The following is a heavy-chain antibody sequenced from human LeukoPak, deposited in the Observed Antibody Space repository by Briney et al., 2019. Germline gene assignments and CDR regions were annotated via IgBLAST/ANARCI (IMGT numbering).Heavy chain of an antibody. V-gene: IGHV4-38-2*02. Sequence: SETLSLTCTVSGYSISSGYYWGWIRQPPGKGLEWIGSIYHSGSTYYNPSLKSRVTISVDTSKNQFSLKLSSVTAEDTAVYYCAKGVGSSGWYYFDYWGQGTLVTVSS. CDR1: GYSISSGYY. CDR2: IYHSGST. CDR3: AKGVGSSGWYYFDY. D-gene: IGHD6-19*01. J-gene: IGHJ4*02.